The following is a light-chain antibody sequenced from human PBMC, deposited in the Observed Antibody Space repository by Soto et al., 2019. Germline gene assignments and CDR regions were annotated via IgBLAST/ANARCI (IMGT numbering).Light chain of an antibody. Sequence: QSALTQPASVSGSPGQSITISCTGTSSDVGGYNYVSWYQQHPGKAPKLMIYEVSNRPSGVSSRFYGSRSGNTASLTISGLQAEDEADYYCKSRTTRNTLVFGGGTKVTVL. CDR2: EVS. J-gene: IGLJ3*02. V-gene: IGLV2-14*01. CDR3: KSRTTRNTLV. CDR1: SSDVGGYNY.